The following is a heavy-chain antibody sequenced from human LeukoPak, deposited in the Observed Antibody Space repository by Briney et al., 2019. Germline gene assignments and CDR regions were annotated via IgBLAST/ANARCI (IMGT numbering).Heavy chain of an antibody. Sequence: GRSLRLSCAASGFTFSNYGMHGVRQAPGKGREWVAVISHGGSDKFYADYVEGGFTISRDNSKNTVYVQMKSVRAEDTAMYYSAKEQYPRVSAHLDYWGQGTLVTVSS. V-gene: IGHV3-30*18. CDR2: ISHGGSDK. J-gene: IGHJ4*02. CDR3: AKEQYPRVSAHLDY. CDR1: GFTFSNYG. D-gene: IGHD6-13*01.